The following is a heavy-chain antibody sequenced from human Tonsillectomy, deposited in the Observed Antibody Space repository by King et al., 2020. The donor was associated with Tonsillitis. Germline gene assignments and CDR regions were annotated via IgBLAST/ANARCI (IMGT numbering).Heavy chain of an antibody. Sequence: QLQESGPGLVKPSETLSLTCTVSGGSISSYYWSWIQRPPGKGLEWIGYIYYSGSTNYNTSLKSRFTISVETSKNQFFLKLSSVTAADTAVYYCARGRRGDSGGYYKNLYWNYWGQGTLVTVSS. J-gene: IGHJ4*02. V-gene: IGHV4-59*01. CDR1: GGSISSYY. D-gene: IGHD3-22*01. CDR2: IYYSGST. CDR3: ARGRRGDSGGYYKNLYWNY.